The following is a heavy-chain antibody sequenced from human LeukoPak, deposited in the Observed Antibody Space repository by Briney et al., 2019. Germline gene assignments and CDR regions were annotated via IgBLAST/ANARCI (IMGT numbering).Heavy chain of an antibody. CDR2: IYSGGST. V-gene: IGHV3-53*01. Sequence: GGSLRLSCAASGFTVSSNYMSWVRQAPGKGLDSVSVIYSGGSTYYADSVKGRFTISRDNSKNTLYLQMNSLRAEDTAVYYCARGKDDAFDIWGQGTMVTVSS. CDR3: ARGKDDAFDI. CDR1: GFTVSSNY. J-gene: IGHJ3*02.